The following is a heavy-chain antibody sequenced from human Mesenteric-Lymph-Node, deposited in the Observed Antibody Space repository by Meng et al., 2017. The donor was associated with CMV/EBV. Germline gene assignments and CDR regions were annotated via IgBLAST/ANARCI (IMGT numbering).Heavy chain of an antibody. CDR3: ARDLEYGGNWGLPGY. CDR1: GFTFSRYS. V-gene: IGHV3-30*02. D-gene: IGHD4/OR15-4a*01. CDR2: IRFHGSYE. Sequence: GESLKISCAASGFTFSRYSMNWVRQAPGKGLEWVAFIRFHGSYEEYVDSVKGRFTISRDNAKNSLSLQMNSLRAEDTAVYYCARDLEYGGNWGLPGYWGQGTLVTVSS. J-gene: IGHJ4*02.